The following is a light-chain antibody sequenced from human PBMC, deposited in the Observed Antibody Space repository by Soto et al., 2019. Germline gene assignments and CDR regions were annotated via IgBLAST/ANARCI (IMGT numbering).Light chain of an antibody. CDR2: DAS. J-gene: IGKJ1*01. CDR1: QSVNSNY. Sequence: EIVLTQSPATLSLSPGERATLSCGASQSVNSNYLAWYQQNPGLAPRLLIYDASTRATGIPDRFSGSGSGTDFTLTISRLEPEYFAVYYCQQFRSSPSTIGQGTRVEIK. CDR3: QQFRSSPST. V-gene: IGKV3D-20*01.